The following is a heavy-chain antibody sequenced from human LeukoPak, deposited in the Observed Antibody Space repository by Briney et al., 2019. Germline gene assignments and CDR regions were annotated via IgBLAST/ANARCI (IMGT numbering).Heavy chain of an antibody. CDR2: IYYSGST. D-gene: IGHD2-2*01. Sequence: SETLSLTCTVSGGSISSNYWSWIRQPPGKGLEWIGYIYYSGSTNYNPSLKSRVTISVKTSKNQFSLKLSSVTAADTAVYYCASSADTYYYYMDVWGKGTTVTVSS. CDR1: GGSISSNY. J-gene: IGHJ6*03. V-gene: IGHV4-59*01. CDR3: ASSADTYYYYMDV.